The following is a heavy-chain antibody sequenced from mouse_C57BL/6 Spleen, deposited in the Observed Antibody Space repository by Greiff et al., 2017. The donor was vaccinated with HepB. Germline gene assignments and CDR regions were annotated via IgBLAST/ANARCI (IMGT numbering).Heavy chain of an antibody. CDR1: GFTFSDYY. CDR2: INYDGSST. D-gene: IGHD1-3*01. J-gene: IGHJ2*01. V-gene: IGHV5-16*01. Sequence: DVMLVESAGGLVQPGSSMKLSCTASGFTFSDYYMAWVRQVPEKGLEWVANINYDGSSTYYLDSLKSRFIISRDNAKNILYLQMSSLKSEDTATYYCARESDYFDYWGQGTTLTVSS. CDR3: ARESDYFDY.